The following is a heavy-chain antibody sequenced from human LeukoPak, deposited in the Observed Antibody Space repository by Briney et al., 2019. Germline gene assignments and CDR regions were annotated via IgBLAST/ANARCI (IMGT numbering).Heavy chain of an antibody. D-gene: IGHD1-26*01. CDR1: GFTFSSYA. CDR3: ARGGHEDSGSYPLGY. Sequence: GGSLRLSCAASGFTFSSYAMSWVRQAPGKGLEWVSAISGSGGSTYYADSVKGRFTISRDNSKNTLYLQMNSLRAEDTAVYYCARGGHEDSGSYPLGYWGQGTLVTVSS. CDR2: ISGSGGST. V-gene: IGHV3-23*01. J-gene: IGHJ4*02.